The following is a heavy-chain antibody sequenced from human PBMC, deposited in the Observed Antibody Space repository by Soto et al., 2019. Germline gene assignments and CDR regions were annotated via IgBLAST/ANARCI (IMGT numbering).Heavy chain of an antibody. V-gene: IGHV4-30-4*01. CDR2: IYYSGNT. CDR1: GDSISSGDYY. J-gene: IGHJ6*02. D-gene: IGHD3-10*01. CDR3: AGQPTAGSYYDLGYYYYYYAMDV. Sequence: PSETLSLTCTVSGDSISSGDYYWSWIRQPPGKGLEWIGCIYYSGNTYYNPSLKRRFSISVDTSKNQFSLKLSSVTAADTAVYYCAGQPTAGSYYDLGYYYYYYAMDVWGQGTTVTVS.